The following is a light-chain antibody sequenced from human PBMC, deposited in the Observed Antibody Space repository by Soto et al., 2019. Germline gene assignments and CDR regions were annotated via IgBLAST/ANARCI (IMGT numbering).Light chain of an antibody. J-gene: IGKJ1*01. Sequence: IVLTQSPATLSVSPGDTATLSCRANQSVSSNLAWYQQKPGQAPRLLIYGASTRATAIPARFSGSGSGTEFTLNITSLQSEDFVVYYCQQYGSSSWTFGQGTKVEIK. CDR2: GAS. CDR1: QSVSSN. V-gene: IGKV3-15*01. CDR3: QQYGSSSWT.